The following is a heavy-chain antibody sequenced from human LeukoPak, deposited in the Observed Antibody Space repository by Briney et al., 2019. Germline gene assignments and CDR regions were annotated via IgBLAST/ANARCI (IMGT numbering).Heavy chain of an antibody. J-gene: IGHJ3*02. CDR1: GGSISSGGYS. V-gene: IGHV4-30-2*01. CDR2: IYHSGST. D-gene: IGHD3-10*01. Sequence: RSSQTLSLTCAVSGGSISSGGYSWSWIRQPPGKGLEWIGYIYHSGSTYYNPSLKSRVTISVDRSKNQSSLKLSSVTAADTAVYYCARARFLRGGDAFDIWGQGTMVTASS. CDR3: ARARFLRGGDAFDI.